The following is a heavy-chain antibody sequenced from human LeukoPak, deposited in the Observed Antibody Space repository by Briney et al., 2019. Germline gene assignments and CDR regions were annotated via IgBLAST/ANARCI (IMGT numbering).Heavy chain of an antibody. J-gene: IGHJ6*02. CDR1: GFTFSSYA. Sequence: GRSLRLSCAASGFTFSSYAMHWVRQAPGKGLEWVAVVSYDGSNKYYADSVKGRFTISRDNSKNTLYLQMNSLRAEDTAVYYCARARVRYDYGSRGMDVWGQGTTVTVSS. CDR3: ARARVRYDYGSRGMDV. CDR2: VSYDGSNK. V-gene: IGHV3-30-3*01. D-gene: IGHD3-10*01.